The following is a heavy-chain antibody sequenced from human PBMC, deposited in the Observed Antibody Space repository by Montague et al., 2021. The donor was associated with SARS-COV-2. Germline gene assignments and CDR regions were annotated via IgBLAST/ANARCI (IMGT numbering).Heavy chain of an antibody. CDR3: ASRGAGWFGSNPERFDY. Sequence: SETLSLTCAVSGGSISSSNWWSWVRQPPGKGLEWIGEIYDSGSTXXNPXXXSRVTISVDKSKNQFSLKLSSVTAADTAVYYCASRGAGWFGSNPERFDYWGQGTLVTVSS. J-gene: IGHJ4*02. V-gene: IGHV4-4*02. D-gene: IGHD3-10*01. CDR2: IYDSGST. CDR1: GGSISSSNW.